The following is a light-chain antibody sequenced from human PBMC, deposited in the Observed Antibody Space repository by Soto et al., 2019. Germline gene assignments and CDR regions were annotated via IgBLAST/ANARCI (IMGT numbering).Light chain of an antibody. V-gene: IGLV3-21*04. CDR1: NIGSKS. Sequence: SYELTQPPSVSVAPGKTATITCGGNNIGSKSVHWYQQKPGQAPVVVIYYDSDRPSGIPERFSGSNSGNTATLTISRVEAGDEADYYCQVWDSTNDHPVFGGGTKLTVL. CDR2: YDS. CDR3: QVWDSTNDHPV. J-gene: IGLJ2*01.